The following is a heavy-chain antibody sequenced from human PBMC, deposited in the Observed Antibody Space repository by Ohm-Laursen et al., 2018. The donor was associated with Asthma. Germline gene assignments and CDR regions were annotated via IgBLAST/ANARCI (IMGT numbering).Heavy chain of an antibody. V-gene: IGHV4-61*01. CDR1: GGSVSSGSYY. Sequence: GTLSLTCTVSGGSVSSGSYYWSWIRQPPGKGLEWIGYIYYSGSTNYNPSLKSRVTISGDTSKNQFSLKLSSVTAADTAVYYCARGFTMVRGVKTYNWFDPWGQGTLVTVSS. J-gene: IGHJ5*02. D-gene: IGHD3-10*01. CDR3: ARGFTMVRGVKTYNWFDP. CDR2: IYYSGST.